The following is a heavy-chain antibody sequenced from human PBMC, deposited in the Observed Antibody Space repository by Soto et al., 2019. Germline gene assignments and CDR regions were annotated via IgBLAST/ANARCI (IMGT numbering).Heavy chain of an antibody. V-gene: IGHV1-18*01. CDR2: ISANNGDT. CDR3: ARMVRGSNIDYYHYMDV. D-gene: IGHD3-10*01. Sequence: QVQLVQSGAEVKKPGASVQVSCKASGYTFTNHGISWVRQAPGQGLEWLGWISANNGDTNYAQKFQGRVTVTTDTSTRTGYMELRSLRSEDTAVYYCARMVRGSNIDYYHYMDVWGKGTTVTVSS. CDR1: GYTFTNHG. J-gene: IGHJ6*03.